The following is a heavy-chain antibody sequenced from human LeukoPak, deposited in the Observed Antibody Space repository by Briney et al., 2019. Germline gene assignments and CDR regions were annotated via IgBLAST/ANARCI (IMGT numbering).Heavy chain of an antibody. CDR2: IIPIFGTA. J-gene: IGHJ4*02. CDR3: ARDRGFYYDSSGYYYFDY. Sequence: GASVKVSCKASGGTFSSYAISWVRQAPGQGLEWMGGIIPIFGTANYAQKFQGRVTITADESTSTAYMELSSLTSEDTAVYYCARDRGFYYDSSGYYYFDYWGQGTLVTVSS. CDR1: GGTFSSYA. V-gene: IGHV1-69*13. D-gene: IGHD3-22*01.